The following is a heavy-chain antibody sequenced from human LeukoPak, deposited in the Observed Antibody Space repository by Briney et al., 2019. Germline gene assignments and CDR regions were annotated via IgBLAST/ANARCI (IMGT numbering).Heavy chain of an antibody. V-gene: IGHV3-30*18. D-gene: IGHD2-15*01. CDR1: GFTFSSYG. CDR3: AKDSCSGGSCYYYYGMDV. Sequence: GGSLRLSCAASGFTFSSYGMHWVRQAPGKGLEWVAVISYDGSNKYYADSVTGRFTISRDNSKNTLYLQMNSLRAEDAAVYYCAKDSCSGGSCYYYYGMDVWGQGATVTVSS. CDR2: ISYDGSNK. J-gene: IGHJ6*02.